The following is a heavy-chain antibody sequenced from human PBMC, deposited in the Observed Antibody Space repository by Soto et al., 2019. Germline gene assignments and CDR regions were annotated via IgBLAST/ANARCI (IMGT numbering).Heavy chain of an antibody. Sequence: GGSLRLSCAASGFTFSSYAMSWVRQAPGKGLEWVSAISGSGGSTYYADSVKSRFTISRDNSKNTLYLQMNSLRAEDTAVYYCAKADYYDSSGYYYVDYWGQGTLVTVSS. CDR2: ISGSGGST. D-gene: IGHD3-22*01. CDR1: GFTFSSYA. J-gene: IGHJ4*02. CDR3: AKADYYDSSGYYYVDY. V-gene: IGHV3-23*01.